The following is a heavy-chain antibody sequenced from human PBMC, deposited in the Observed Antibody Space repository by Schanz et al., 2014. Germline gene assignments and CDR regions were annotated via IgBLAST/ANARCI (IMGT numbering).Heavy chain of an antibody. CDR3: ATASSPVREAGAGSSFHL. J-gene: IGHJ5*02. D-gene: IGHD6-13*01. CDR1: GFIVRSNY. CDR2: IKSKTDGETT. Sequence: EVQLVESGGGLVQPGGSLRLSCAVSGFIVRSNYMTWVRQAPGKGLEWLGRIKSKTDGETTDYAAPVKGRFSISRDDSQSTLYLQMNSLKIEDTAVYYCATASSPVREAGAGSSFHLWGQGTLVTVSP. V-gene: IGHV3-15*01.